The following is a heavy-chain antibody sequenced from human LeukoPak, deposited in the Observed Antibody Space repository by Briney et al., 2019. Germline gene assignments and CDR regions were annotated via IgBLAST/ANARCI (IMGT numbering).Heavy chain of an antibody. Sequence: SETLSLTCTVSSDSFKRYYWSWIRQPPGKGLEWIGYIYYSGSTNYNPSLKSRVTISIDTSKNQFSLKLCSVTAADTAGYYCALRRPFGAFDIWGQGTMVTVSS. V-gene: IGHV4-59*08. CDR1: SDSFKRYY. CDR2: IYYSGST. D-gene: IGHD3-16*01. CDR3: ALRRPFGAFDI. J-gene: IGHJ3*02.